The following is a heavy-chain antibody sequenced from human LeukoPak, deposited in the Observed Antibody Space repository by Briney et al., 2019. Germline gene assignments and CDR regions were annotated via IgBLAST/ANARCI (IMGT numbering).Heavy chain of an antibody. D-gene: IGHD1-26*01. J-gene: IGHJ3*02. CDR1: GGSISSYY. CDR3: ACLVGATNAFDI. V-gene: IGHV4-59*01. Sequence: SETLSLTCTVSGGSISSYYWSWIRQPPGKGLEWIGYIYYSGSTNYNPSLKSRVTISVDTSKNQFSLKLSSVTAADTAVYYCACLVGATNAFDIWGQGTMVTVSS. CDR2: IYYSGST.